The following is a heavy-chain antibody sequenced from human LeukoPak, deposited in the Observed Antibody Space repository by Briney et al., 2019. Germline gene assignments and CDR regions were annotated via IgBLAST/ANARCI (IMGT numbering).Heavy chain of an antibody. V-gene: IGHV1-46*01. D-gene: IGHD3-22*01. CDR3: ARQYLYDSSGWLAFDI. CDR2: INPSGGST. Sequence: ASVKVSCKASGYTFTSYYMHWVRQAPGQGLEWMGLINPSGGSTSYAQKFQGRVTMTRDTSTSTVYMELSSLRSEDTAVYYCARQYLYDSSGWLAFDIWGQGTMVTVSS. J-gene: IGHJ3*02. CDR1: GYTFTSYY.